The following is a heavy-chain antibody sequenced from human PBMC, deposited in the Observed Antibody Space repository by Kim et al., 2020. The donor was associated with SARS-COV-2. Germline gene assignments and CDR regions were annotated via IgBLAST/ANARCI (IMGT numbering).Heavy chain of an antibody. CDR3: ASSFGVVIFRY. J-gene: IGHJ4*02. CDR1: GGSFSGYY. D-gene: IGHD3-3*01. Sequence: SETLSLTCAVYGGSFSGYYWSWIRQPPGKGLEWIGEINHSGSTNYNPSLKSRVTISVDTSKNQFSLKLSSVTAADTAVYYCASSFGVVIFRYWGQGTLVT. V-gene: IGHV4-34*01. CDR2: INHSGST.